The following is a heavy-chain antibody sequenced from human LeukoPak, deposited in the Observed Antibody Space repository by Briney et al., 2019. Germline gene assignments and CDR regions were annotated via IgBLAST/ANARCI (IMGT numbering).Heavy chain of an antibody. D-gene: IGHD5-24*01. CDR2: IYHSGST. CDR3: ARERRWLQLGAFDI. V-gene: IGHV4-39*07. Sequence: SETLSLTCTVSGGSISSSSYYWGWIRQPPGKGLEWIGSIYHSGSTNYNPSLKSRVTISVDTSKNQFSLKLSSVTAADTAVYYCARERRWLQLGAFDIWGQGTMVTVSS. J-gene: IGHJ3*02. CDR1: GGSISSSSYY.